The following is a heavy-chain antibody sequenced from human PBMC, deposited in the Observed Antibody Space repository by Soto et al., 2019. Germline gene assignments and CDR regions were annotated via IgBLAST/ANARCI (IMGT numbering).Heavy chain of an antibody. Sequence: PGGSLRLSCAASGFTFSDYYMSWIRQAPGKGLEWVSYISSSGSTIYCADSVKGRFTISRDNAKSSLYLQMNSLRAEDTAVYYCARDPYPHHYDSSGYLEYFQHWGQGTLVTVSS. CDR3: ARDPYPHHYDSSGYLEYFQH. CDR1: GFTFSDYY. V-gene: IGHV3-11*01. D-gene: IGHD3-22*01. J-gene: IGHJ1*01. CDR2: ISSSGSTI.